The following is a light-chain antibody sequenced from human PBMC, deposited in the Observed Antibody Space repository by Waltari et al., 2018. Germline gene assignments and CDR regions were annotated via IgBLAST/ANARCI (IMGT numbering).Light chain of an antibody. Sequence: LSCRASQSVSRTLAWYQQKPGQAPRLLIYGAYTRATGIPERFSGGGSGTDFSLTISRLEPEDFAVYYCQHYVRLPVTFGQGTKVEIK. CDR1: QSVSRT. V-gene: IGKV3-20*01. CDR2: GAY. CDR3: QHYVRLPVT. J-gene: IGKJ1*01.